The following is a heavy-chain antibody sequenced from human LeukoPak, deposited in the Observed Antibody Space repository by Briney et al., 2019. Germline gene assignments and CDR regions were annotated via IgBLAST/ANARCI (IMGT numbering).Heavy chain of an antibody. CDR2: ISSSSSYI. CDR1: GFTLSSYS. D-gene: IGHD3-3*01. V-gene: IGHV3-21*01. CDR3: AREASGDDFWSGYYLDAFDI. J-gene: IGHJ3*02. Sequence: GGSLRLSCAASGFTLSSYSMNWVRQAPGKGLEWVSSISSSSSYIYYADSVKGRFTISRDNAKNSLYLQMNSLRAEDTAVYYCAREASGDDFWSGYYLDAFDIWGQGTMVTVSS.